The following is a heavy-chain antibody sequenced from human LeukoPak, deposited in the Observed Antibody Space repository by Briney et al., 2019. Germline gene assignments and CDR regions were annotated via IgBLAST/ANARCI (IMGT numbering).Heavy chain of an antibody. Sequence: SVKVSCKASGGTFSSYAISWVRQAPGQGLEWMGGIIPIFGTANYAQKFQGRVTITTDESTSTAYMGLSSLRSEDTAVYYCARSPLYSCSSTSCYEGWFDPWGQGTLVTVSS. CDR2: IIPIFGTA. D-gene: IGHD2-2*01. CDR3: ARSPLYSCSSTSCYEGWFDP. V-gene: IGHV1-69*05. J-gene: IGHJ5*02. CDR1: GGTFSSYA.